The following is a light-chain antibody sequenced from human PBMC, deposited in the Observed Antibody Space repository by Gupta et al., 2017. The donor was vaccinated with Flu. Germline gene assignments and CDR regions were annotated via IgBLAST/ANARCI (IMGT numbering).Light chain of an antibody. CDR1: ETISSSY. CDR3: QEFGRCPPGT. Sequence: VVLTQSPGTLSLSPGERATLSCRTSETISSSYVAWYQHKPGQAPRLLIHGSSSRATGIPDRFSGSGYGTDFTLTISSREPEDFAVYYCQEFGRCPPGTFGLGTKVEFK. J-gene: IGKJ4*02. CDR2: GSS. V-gene: IGKV3-20*01.